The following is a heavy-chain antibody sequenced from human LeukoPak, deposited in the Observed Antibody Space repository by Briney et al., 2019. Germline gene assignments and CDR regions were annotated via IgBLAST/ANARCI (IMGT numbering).Heavy chain of an antibody. J-gene: IGHJ4*02. CDR1: GGSISSGSYY. CDR2: IYTGGST. Sequence: TLSLTCTVSGGSISSGSYYWSWIRQPAGKGLEWIGRIYTGGSTNYNPSLKSRVTISVDTSKNQFSLKLSSVTAADTAVYYCAREIVEMAALKIDYWGQGTLVTVSS. D-gene: IGHD5-24*01. V-gene: IGHV4-61*02. CDR3: AREIVEMAALKIDY.